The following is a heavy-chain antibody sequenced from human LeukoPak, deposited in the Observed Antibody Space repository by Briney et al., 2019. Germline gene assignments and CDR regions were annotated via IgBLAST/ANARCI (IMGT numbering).Heavy chain of an antibody. CDR3: ARTPSPRVLRSLEWRKTYYFDY. J-gene: IGHJ4*02. CDR1: GFTFSSYW. Sequence: GGSLRLSCAASGFTFSSYWMSWVRQAPGKGLEWVANIKQDGSEKYYVDSVKGRFTISRDNAKNSLYLQMNSLRAEDTAVYYCARTPSPRVLRSLEWRKTYYFDYWGQGTLVTVSS. D-gene: IGHD3-3*01. CDR2: IKQDGSEK. V-gene: IGHV3-7*01.